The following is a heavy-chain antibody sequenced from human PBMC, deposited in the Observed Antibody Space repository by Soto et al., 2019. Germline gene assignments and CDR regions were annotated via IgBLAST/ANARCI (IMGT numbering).Heavy chain of an antibody. CDR1: GGNYTSYA. Sequence: SVKVSCKASGGNYTSYAVSWVRQAPGQGLEWMGGVIPIFGTANYAQKFKGRVTITADKSTSTAYMGRSGLRSEAAAVYYCPSETRFIVVVVAATPDYYGMDVWGQGTTDTVSS. V-gene: IGHV1-69*06. J-gene: IGHJ6*02. D-gene: IGHD2-15*01. CDR3: PSETRFIVVVVAATPDYYGMDV. CDR2: VIPIFGTA.